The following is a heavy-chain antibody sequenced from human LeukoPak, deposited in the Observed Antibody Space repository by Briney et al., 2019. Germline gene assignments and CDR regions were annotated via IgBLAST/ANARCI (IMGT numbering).Heavy chain of an antibody. Sequence: SETLSLTCTVSGGSISSSSYYWGWLRQPPGKGLEWIGSIYYSGSTYYNPSLKSRVTISVDTSKNQFSLKLISVTAADTAVYYCARHTARIERGLRGNFDYGGQGTLVTVSS. J-gene: IGHJ4*02. D-gene: IGHD3-16*01. CDR3: ARHTARIERGLRGNFDY. CDR1: GGSISSSSYY. CDR2: IYYSGST. V-gene: IGHV4-39*01.